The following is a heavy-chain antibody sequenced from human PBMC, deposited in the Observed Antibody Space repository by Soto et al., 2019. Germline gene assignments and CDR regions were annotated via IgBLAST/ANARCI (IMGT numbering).Heavy chain of an antibody. CDR3: ARDPWAADY. J-gene: IGHJ4*02. V-gene: IGHV3-66*01. CDR2: IYSGGST. D-gene: IGHD3-16*01. Sequence: GGSLRLSCAASGFTVSTKYMSWVRQAPGKGLEWVSVIYSGGSTFYADSVRGRFTISRDNSKNTVNLQMNSLRAEDTAVYYCARDPWAADYWGQGTLVTVSP. CDR1: GFTVSTKY.